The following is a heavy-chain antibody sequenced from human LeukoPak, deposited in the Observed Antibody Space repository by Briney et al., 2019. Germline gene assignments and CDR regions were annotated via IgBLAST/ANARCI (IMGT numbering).Heavy chain of an antibody. V-gene: IGHV4-39*07. CDR3: ARGDCSSTICYSPMDV. J-gene: IGHJ6*03. CDR1: GASISGSGYY. Sequence: SETLSLTCAVSGASISGSGYYWGWIRQPPGKGLEWIGNIYSSGSTYYNASLQSRVTISVDTSKNQFSLKVNSVTAADTAVYYCARGDCSSTICYSPMDVWGKGTTVTVSS. CDR2: IYSSGST. D-gene: IGHD2-2*01.